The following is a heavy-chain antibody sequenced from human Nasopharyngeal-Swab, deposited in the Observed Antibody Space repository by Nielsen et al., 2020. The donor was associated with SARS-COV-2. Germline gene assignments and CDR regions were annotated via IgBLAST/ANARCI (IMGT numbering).Heavy chain of an antibody. CDR2: ISSSSSTI. V-gene: IGHV3-48*01. CDR1: GFTFSSYS. Sequence: GESLKISCAASGFTFSSYSMNWVRRAPGKGLEWVSYISSSSSTIYYADSVKGRFTISRDNAKNSLYLQMNSLRAEDTAVYYCARDQYSYGAYQIDYWGQGTLVTVSS. J-gene: IGHJ4*02. D-gene: IGHD5-18*01. CDR3: ARDQYSYGAYQIDY.